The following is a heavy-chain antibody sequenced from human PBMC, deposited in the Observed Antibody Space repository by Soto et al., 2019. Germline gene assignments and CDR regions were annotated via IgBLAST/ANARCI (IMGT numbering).Heavy chain of an antibody. CDR3: ARDGDGSGRPFDY. Sequence: SETVSLTCAVSGGSISSGGYSWSWIRQPPGKGLEWIGYIYHSGSTYYNPSLKSRVTISVDRSKNQFSLKLSSVTAADTAVYYCARDGDGSGRPFDYWGQGTLVTVSS. CDR1: GGSISSGGYS. CDR2: IYHSGST. D-gene: IGHD3-10*01. J-gene: IGHJ4*02. V-gene: IGHV4-30-2*01.